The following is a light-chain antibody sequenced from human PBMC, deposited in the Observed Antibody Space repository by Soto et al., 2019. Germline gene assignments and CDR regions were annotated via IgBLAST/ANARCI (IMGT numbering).Light chain of an antibody. CDR1: GSNIGASYD. V-gene: IGLV1-51*01. Sequence: QSVLTQPPSVSGAPGQRVTISCAGSGSNIGASYDVHWYQQLPGTAPKLLIYDNNKRPSGIPDRFSASKSGTSATLGITGLQTGDEADYYCGTWDNSLSGWVFGGGTKVTVL. J-gene: IGLJ3*02. CDR2: DNN. CDR3: GTWDNSLSGWV.